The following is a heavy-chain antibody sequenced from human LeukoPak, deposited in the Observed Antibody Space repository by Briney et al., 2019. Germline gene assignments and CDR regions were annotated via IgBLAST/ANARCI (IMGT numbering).Heavy chain of an antibody. D-gene: IGHD6-13*01. Sequence: PGGSLRLSCAASGFTFSSYAMTWVRQAPGQGLEWGSTISGSGGSTYSADSVKGRFTISRDNSKNRLYLQMSSLRAEDTAVYYCAKDGSSSWYYYYYVMDVWGQGTTVSVSS. CDR1: GFTFSSYA. CDR2: ISGSGGST. CDR3: AKDGSSSWYYYYYVMDV. J-gene: IGHJ6*02. V-gene: IGHV3-23*01.